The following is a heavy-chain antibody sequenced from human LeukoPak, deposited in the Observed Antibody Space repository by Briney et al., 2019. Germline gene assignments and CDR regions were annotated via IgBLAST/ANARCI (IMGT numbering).Heavy chain of an antibody. CDR2: FDPEDGET. CDR3: ATVVGGSYGDLEY. V-gene: IGHV1-24*01. D-gene: IGHD4-17*01. CDR1: GYTLTDLS. Sequence: SVKVSCKVSGYTLTDLSMHWVRQAPGKGLEWRGGFDPEDGETIYAQKFQGRGTMTEDTSTDTAYMELSSLRAEDTAVYYCATVVGGSYGDLEYWGQGTLVTVSS. J-gene: IGHJ4*02.